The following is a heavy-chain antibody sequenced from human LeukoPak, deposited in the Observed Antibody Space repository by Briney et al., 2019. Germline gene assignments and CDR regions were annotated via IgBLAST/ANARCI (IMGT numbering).Heavy chain of an antibody. CDR3: AKGSMYCSSTSCYKSAFDI. J-gene: IGHJ3*02. CDR1: GFTFSSYA. V-gene: IGHV3-23*01. Sequence: PGGSLRLSCAASGFTFSSYAMSWVRQPPGKGLEWVSAISGSGGSTYYADSVKGRFTISRDNSKNTLYLQMNSLRAEDTAVYYCAKGSMYCSSTSCYKSAFDIWGQGTMVTVSS. D-gene: IGHD2-2*02. CDR2: ISGSGGST.